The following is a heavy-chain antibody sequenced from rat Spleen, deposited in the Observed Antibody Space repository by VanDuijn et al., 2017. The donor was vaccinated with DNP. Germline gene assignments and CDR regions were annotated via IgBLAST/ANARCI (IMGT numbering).Heavy chain of an antibody. CDR3: AKKNYGYRALDS. D-gene: IGHD1-9*01. J-gene: IGHJ2*01. CDR2: ISYDSSNK. CDR1: GFTFSGNN. Sequence: EVQLVESGGGLVQPGSSLKLSCVASGFTFSGNNMHWIRQAPKKGLEWIALISYDSSNKYYADSVKGRFTISRDNSKNTLYLEMNSLRSEDTAMYYCAKKNYGYRALDSWGQGVMVTVSS. V-gene: IGHV5-50*01.